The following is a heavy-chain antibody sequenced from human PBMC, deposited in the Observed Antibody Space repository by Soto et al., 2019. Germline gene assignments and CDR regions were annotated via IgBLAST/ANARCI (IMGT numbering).Heavy chain of an antibody. J-gene: IGHJ4*02. Sequence: QVHLVQSGAEVKQSGSSVTVSCKSHGGTFKNNGISWVRQAPGQGLEWMGGIIPVFGTTNYAQKFQGRLTITADDCSSTDYMELSRLRYEDTAVYYSARESGVAVAPILYFCDYWGTGTLVTVSS. CDR3: ARESGVAVAPILYFCDY. CDR2: IIPVFGTT. V-gene: IGHV1-69*01. CDR1: GGTFKNNG. D-gene: IGHD6-19*01.